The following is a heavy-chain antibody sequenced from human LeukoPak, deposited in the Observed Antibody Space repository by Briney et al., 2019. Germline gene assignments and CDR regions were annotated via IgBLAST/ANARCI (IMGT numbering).Heavy chain of an antibody. V-gene: IGHV4-34*01. CDR3: ARDYRRGYSYGYVSGLDY. Sequence: SETLSLTCAVYGGSFSGYYWSWIRQPPGKGLGWIGEINHSGSTNYNPSLKSRVTISVDTSKNQFSLKLSSVTAADTAVYYCARDYRRGYSYGYVSGLDYWGQGTLVTVSS. CDR2: INHSGST. D-gene: IGHD5-18*01. J-gene: IGHJ4*02. CDR1: GGSFSGYY.